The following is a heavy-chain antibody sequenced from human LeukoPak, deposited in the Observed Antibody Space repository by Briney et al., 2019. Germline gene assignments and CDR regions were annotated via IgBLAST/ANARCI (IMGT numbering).Heavy chain of an antibody. J-gene: IGHJ6*02. CDR2: IKCKTDGGTT. V-gene: IGHV3-15*01. D-gene: IGHD4-17*01. Sequence: GGSLRLSCAASGFTFTNAWMCWVRQAPGKGLEWVGRIKCKTDGGTTDFAAPGKDRFNISRDDSKNTLYLQMNSLETEDTAVYYCTTSPYGDRYQNVLDVWGQGTTVTVSS. CDR3: TTSPYGDRYQNVLDV. CDR1: GFTFTNAW.